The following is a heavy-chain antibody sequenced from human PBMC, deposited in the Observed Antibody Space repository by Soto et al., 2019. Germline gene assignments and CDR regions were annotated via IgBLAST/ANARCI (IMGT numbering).Heavy chain of an antibody. V-gene: IGHV4-39*01. D-gene: IGHD2-2*01. J-gene: IGHJ4*02. CDR1: GGSIRSGSYD. CDR2: IYYSGST. CDR3: AKRKYCPSTTCFDY. Sequence: SETLPLTCTVTGGSIRSGSYDWGWIRQPPGKELEWIGTIYYSGSTFYNPSLKSRVTISVDTSKNQFSLKLRSVSASDTAVYYCAKRKYCPSTTCFDYWGQGTQVTVSS.